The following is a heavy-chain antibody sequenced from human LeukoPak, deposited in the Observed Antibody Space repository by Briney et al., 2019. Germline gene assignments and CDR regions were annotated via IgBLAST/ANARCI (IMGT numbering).Heavy chain of an antibody. CDR1: GFTFSSYG. D-gene: IGHD4-17*01. CDR2: IRYDGSNK. CDR3: AKPTVTTGGPNWFDP. Sequence: SGGPLRLSCAASGFTFSSYGMHWVRQAPGKGLEWVAFIRYDGSNKYYADSVKGRFTISRDNSKNTLYLQMNSLRAEDTAVYYCAKPTVTTGGPNWFDPWGQGTLVTVSS. J-gene: IGHJ5*02. V-gene: IGHV3-30*02.